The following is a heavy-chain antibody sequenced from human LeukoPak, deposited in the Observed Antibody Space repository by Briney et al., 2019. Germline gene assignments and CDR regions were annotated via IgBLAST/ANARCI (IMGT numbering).Heavy chain of an antibody. CDR1: GASFSDYY. V-gene: IGHV4-34*01. CDR2: INHSGST. D-gene: IGHD3-10*01. J-gene: IGHJ6*02. Sequence: SETLSLTCAVYGASFSDYYWSWIRQPPGKGLEWIGEINHSGSTNYNPSLKSRVTISVDTSKNQFSLKLSSVTAADTAVYYCARGAWFGELSYGMDVRGQGTTVTVSS. CDR3: ARGAWFGELSYGMDV.